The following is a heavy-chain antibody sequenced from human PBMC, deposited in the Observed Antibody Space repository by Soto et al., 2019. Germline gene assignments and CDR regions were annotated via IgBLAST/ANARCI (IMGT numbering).Heavy chain of an antibody. CDR1: GGTFSSYA. D-gene: IGHD4-17*01. V-gene: IGHV1-69*06. Sequence: SVKVSCKASGGTFSSYAISWVRQAPGQGLEWMGGIIPIFGTANYAQKLQGRVTITADKSTSTAYMELSSLRSEDTAVYYCARDFSTDYGDYDPYYYYGMDVWGQGTTVTVSS. CDR3: ARDFSTDYGDYDPYYYYGMDV. J-gene: IGHJ6*02. CDR2: IIPIFGTA.